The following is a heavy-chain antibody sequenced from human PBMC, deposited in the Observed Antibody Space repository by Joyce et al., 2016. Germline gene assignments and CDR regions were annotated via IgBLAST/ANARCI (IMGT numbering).Heavy chain of an antibody. CDR1: GFSLSTSGVG. D-gene: IGHD6-25*01. V-gene: IGHV2-5*02. CDR2: IYWDDDK. Sequence: QVTLKESGPTLVKPTQTLTLTCTFSGFSLSTSGVGVGWIRQPPGKALEWLALIYWDDDKRYSSSLKSRLTITKDTSKNQVVRTMTNMDPGDTATYYCAHAPATDRYYGMDVWGQGTTVTVSS. J-gene: IGHJ6*02. CDR3: AHAPATDRYYGMDV.